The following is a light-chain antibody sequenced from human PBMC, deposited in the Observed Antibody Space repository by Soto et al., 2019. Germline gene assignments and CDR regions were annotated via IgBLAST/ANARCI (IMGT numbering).Light chain of an antibody. CDR2: VAS. Sequence: ETVLTQSPGTLSLSPGERATLSCRASQSVSSSYLAWYQQKPGQAPRLLIYVASTRATGIPDRFSGSGSGTDFTLTISRLEPEDFAVYYCQQYGSSPLMYTFGQRTKLEI. J-gene: IGKJ2*01. CDR1: QSVSSSY. V-gene: IGKV3-20*01. CDR3: QQYGSSPLMYT.